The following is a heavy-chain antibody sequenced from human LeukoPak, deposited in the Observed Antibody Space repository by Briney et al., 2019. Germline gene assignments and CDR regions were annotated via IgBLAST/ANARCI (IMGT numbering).Heavy chain of an antibody. CDR2: ISSGSSYI. V-gene: IGHV3-21*01. Sequence: TGGSLRLSCAASGFTFSRYAMTWVRQAPGKGLEWVSSISSGSSYIFYADSVKGRFTISRDNAKNSLYLQMNSLRAEDTAVYYCARQVGVDDAFDIWGQGTMVTISS. CDR1: GFTFSRYA. CDR3: ARQVGVDDAFDI. J-gene: IGHJ3*02. D-gene: IGHD1-26*01.